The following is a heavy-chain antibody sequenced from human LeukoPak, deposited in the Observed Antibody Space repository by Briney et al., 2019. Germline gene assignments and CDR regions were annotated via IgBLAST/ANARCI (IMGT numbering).Heavy chain of an antibody. CDR2: INGDGSTT. Sequence: GGSLRLSCAASGFTFTHYWMHWVRQAPGKGLVWVSRINGDGSTTTYADSVEGRFTISRDNAKNTVYLQMNSLRAEDTAVYYCARENSSSYVFDYWGQGTLVTVSS. CDR1: GFTFTHYW. V-gene: IGHV3-74*01. J-gene: IGHJ4*02. CDR3: ARENSSSYVFDY. D-gene: IGHD3-22*01.